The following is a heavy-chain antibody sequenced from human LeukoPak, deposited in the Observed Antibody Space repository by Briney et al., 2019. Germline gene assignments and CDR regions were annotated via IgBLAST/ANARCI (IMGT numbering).Heavy chain of an antibody. J-gene: IGHJ5*02. CDR3: AKDAFGELYGNWFDP. D-gene: IGHD3-3*01. CDR2: ISGSGGST. V-gene: IGHV3-23*01. CDR1: GFTFSSYG. Sequence: PGGTLRLSCAASGFTFSSYGMSWVRQAPGKGLEWVSAISGSGGSTYYADSVKGRFTISRDNSKNTLYLQMNSLRAEDTAVYYCAKDAFGELYGNWFDPWGQGTLVTVSS.